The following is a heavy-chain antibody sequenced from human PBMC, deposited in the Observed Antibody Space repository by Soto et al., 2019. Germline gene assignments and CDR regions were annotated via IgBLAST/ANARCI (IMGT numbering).Heavy chain of an antibody. D-gene: IGHD2-8*01. CDR3: ARLMGTSFDL. CDR1: GFNFNDHY. Sequence: EVQLVESGGGLVQPGGSLRLSCVASGFNFNDHYMDWVRQAPGKGLEWVGRARNKVNSYTIAYAASVQGRFTISRDDSKHSLYLQMNSLKTEDTAVYFCARLMGTSFDLWGQGTLVTVSS. CDR2: ARNKVNSYTI. V-gene: IGHV3-72*01. J-gene: IGHJ4*02.